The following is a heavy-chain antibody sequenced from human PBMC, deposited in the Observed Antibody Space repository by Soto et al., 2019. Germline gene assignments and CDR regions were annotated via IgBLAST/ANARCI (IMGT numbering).Heavy chain of an antibody. CDR2: ISSDGYTK. CDR3: AIAPTSRLDY. J-gene: IGHJ4*02. V-gene: IGHV3-30-3*01. CDR1: GFTFSTFA. Sequence: QVQLVESGGGVVQPGRSLRLSCSASGFTFSTFAVHWVRQAPGKGLEWVAVISSDGYTKYYTDSVKGRFTISRDNSKNTLFLQMNGLRTEDTAMYYCAIAPTSRLDYWGQGTLVTVSS.